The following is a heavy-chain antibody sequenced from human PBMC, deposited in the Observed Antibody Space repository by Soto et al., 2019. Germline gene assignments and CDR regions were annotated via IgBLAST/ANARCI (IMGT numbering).Heavy chain of an antibody. CDR3: ARGRGDVYYDSSRYYHLNYYYGMDV. D-gene: IGHD3-22*01. V-gene: IGHV1-69*01. Sequence: QVQLVQSGAEVKKPGSSVKVSCKASGGTFSSYAISLVRQATGQGLEWMGGIIPFFGTANDAQKFQGRVTISEEESTCTPYMELSSLRSEDTGVYYCARGRGDVYYDSSRYYHLNYYYGMDVWGQGTTVTVSS. CDR2: IIPFFGTA. J-gene: IGHJ6*02. CDR1: GGTFSSYA.